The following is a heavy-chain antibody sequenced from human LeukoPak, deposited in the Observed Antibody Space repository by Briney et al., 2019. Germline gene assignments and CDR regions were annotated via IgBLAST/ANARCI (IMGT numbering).Heavy chain of an antibody. Sequence: GGSLRLSCAASGFTFSSYAMHWVRQAPGKGLEYVSAISSNGGSTYYANSVKGRFTISRDNSKNTLYLQMGSLRAEDMAVYYCARVEYSSSFVGYYFDYWGQGTLVTVSS. CDR2: ISSNGGST. V-gene: IGHV3-64*01. CDR3: ARVEYSSSFVGYYFDY. CDR1: GFTFSSYA. J-gene: IGHJ4*02. D-gene: IGHD6-6*01.